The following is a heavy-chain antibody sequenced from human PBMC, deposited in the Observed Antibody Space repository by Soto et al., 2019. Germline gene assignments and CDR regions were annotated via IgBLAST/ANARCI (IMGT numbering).Heavy chain of an antibody. Sequence: PGGSLRLSCAASGFTVSSNYMTWVRQAPGKGLEWVSVIYSGGSTYYADSVKGRFTISRDNSKNTLYLQMNSLRAEDTALYYCARDSRNRNFFDYWGQGTLVTVS. D-gene: IGHD2-2*01. V-gene: IGHV3-53*01. CDR3: ARDSRNRNFFDY. J-gene: IGHJ4*02. CDR1: GFTVSSNY. CDR2: IYSGGST.